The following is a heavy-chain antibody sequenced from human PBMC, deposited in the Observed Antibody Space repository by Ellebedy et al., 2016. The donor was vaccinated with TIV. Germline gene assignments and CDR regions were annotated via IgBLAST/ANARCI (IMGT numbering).Heavy chain of an antibody. CDR3: ARRYFDSGSYSPYYFDY. Sequence: GESLKISCKGSGYSFANSWIGWVRQVPGKGLEYMGIIYPANSDTRYSPSFEGQITISDDKSISTAYLQWSGLKASDTAMYYCARRYFDSGSYSPYYFDYWGLGTLVTVSS. D-gene: IGHD3-10*01. CDR1: GYSFANSW. J-gene: IGHJ4*01. V-gene: IGHV5-51*01. CDR2: IYPANSDT.